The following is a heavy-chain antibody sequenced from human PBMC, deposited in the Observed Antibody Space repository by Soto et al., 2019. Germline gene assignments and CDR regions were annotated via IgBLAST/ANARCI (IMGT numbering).Heavy chain of an antibody. Sequence: GGSLRLSCAASGFTFSSYAMSWVRRAPGKGLEWVSAISGSGGSTYYADSVKGRFTISRDNSKNTLYLQMNSLRAEDTAVYYCANLFYYYDSSGMNWFDPWGQGTLVTVSS. CDR2: ISGSGGST. J-gene: IGHJ5*02. D-gene: IGHD3-22*01. CDR1: GFTFSSYA. CDR3: ANLFYYYDSSGMNWFDP. V-gene: IGHV3-23*01.